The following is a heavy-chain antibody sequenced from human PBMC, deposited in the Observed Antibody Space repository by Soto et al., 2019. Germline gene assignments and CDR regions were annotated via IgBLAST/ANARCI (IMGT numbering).Heavy chain of an antibody. D-gene: IGHD3-10*01. CDR2: IYSGGNT. CDR3: ARGGGGAPVDY. CDR1: GFTVSNNY. V-gene: IGHV3-66*01. J-gene: IGHJ4*02. Sequence: EVQLVESGGGLVQPGGALRLSCAASGFTVSNNYISWVRQAPGKGLEWVSVIYSGGNTYYADSVKGRFTISRDNSKNTLYLQMNRLRVEDTAVYYWARGGGGAPVDYLGQGTLVTVSS.